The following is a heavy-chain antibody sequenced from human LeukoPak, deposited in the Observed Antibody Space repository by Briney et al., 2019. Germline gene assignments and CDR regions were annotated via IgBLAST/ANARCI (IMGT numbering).Heavy chain of an antibody. D-gene: IGHD3-9*01. CDR2: IIPIFGTA. J-gene: IGHJ3*02. Sequence: ASVKVSCKASGGTFSSYAISWVRQAPGQGLEWMGGIIPIFGTANYAQKFQGRVTITADESTSTAYMELSSLRSEDTAVYYCARVVRYFDWFTEAWAFDIWGQGTMVTVSS. CDR1: GGTFSSYA. CDR3: ARVVRYFDWFTEAWAFDI. V-gene: IGHV1-69*13.